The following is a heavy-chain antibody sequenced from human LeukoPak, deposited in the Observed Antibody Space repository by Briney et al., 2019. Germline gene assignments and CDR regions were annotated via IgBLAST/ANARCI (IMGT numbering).Heavy chain of an antibody. Sequence: SETLSLTCAVYGGSFSGYYWSWIRQPPGKGLEWIGETNHSGSTNYNPSLKSRVTISVDTSKNQFSLKLSSVTAADTAVYYCARGRRSYCSSTSCSKPYYFDYWGQGTLVTVSS. V-gene: IGHV4-34*01. J-gene: IGHJ4*02. CDR2: TNHSGST. CDR1: GGSFSGYY. CDR3: ARGRRSYCSSTSCSKPYYFDY. D-gene: IGHD2-2*01.